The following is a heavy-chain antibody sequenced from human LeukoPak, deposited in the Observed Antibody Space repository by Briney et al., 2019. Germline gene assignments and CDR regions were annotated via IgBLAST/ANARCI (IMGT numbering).Heavy chain of an antibody. D-gene: IGHD6-19*01. Sequence: ASVKVSCKASGYTFTSYGISWVRQAPGQGLEWMGWISAYNGNTNYAQKLQGRVTMTTDTSTSTAYMELRSLRSDDTAVYYCARPRKWGYSSGWYYFDYWGQGTLVTVSS. J-gene: IGHJ4*02. CDR2: ISAYNGNT. V-gene: IGHV1-18*01. CDR3: ARPRKWGYSSGWYYFDY. CDR1: GYTFTSYG.